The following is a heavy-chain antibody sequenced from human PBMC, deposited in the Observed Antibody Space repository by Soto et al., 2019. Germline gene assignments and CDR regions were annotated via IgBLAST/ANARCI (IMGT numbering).Heavy chain of an antibody. J-gene: IGHJ4*02. CDR1: GFTFDDYA. CDR3: AKDKYSSSWYYFDY. V-gene: IGHV3-9*01. D-gene: IGHD6-13*01. Sequence: EVQLVESGGGLVQPGRSLRLSCAASGFTFDDYAMHWVRQAPGKGLEWFSGISWNSGSIGYADSVKGRFTISRDNAKNSLYLQMNSLRAEDTALYYCAKDKYSSSWYYFDYWGQGTLVTVSS. CDR2: ISWNSGSI.